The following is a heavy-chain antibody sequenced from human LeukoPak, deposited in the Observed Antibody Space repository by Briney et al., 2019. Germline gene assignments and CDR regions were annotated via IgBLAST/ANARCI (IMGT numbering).Heavy chain of an antibody. V-gene: IGHV4-59*01. D-gene: IGHD5-24*01. CDR1: GGSISGYY. CDR3: ANLDMATISLDY. Sequence: SETPSLTCTVSGGSISGYYWSWIRQPPGKGLEWIGYVYYSGGTNYNPSLKSRVTISIDTSKNQFSLRLRSVTAADTAVYYCANLDMATISLDYWGQGTLVTVSS. CDR2: VYYSGGT. J-gene: IGHJ4*02.